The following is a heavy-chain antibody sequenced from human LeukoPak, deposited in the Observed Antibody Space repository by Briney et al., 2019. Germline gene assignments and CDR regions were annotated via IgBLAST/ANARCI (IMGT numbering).Heavy chain of an antibody. V-gene: IGHV3-73*01. J-gene: IGHJ6*02. CDR2: IGSKANSYAT. CDR1: GFTFSGSA. D-gene: IGHD6-19*01. CDR3: WAWIAVAGTSDGMDV. Sequence: GGSLRLSCAASGFTFSGSAMHWVRQASGKGLEWVGRIGSKANSYATAYAASVKGRFTISRDDSKNTAYLQMNSLKTEDTAVYYCWAWIAVAGTSDGMDVWGQGTTVTVSS.